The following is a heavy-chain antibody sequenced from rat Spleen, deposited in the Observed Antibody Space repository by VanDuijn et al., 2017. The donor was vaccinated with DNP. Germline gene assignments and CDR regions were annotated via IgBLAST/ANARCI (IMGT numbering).Heavy chain of an antibody. CDR2: IWSGGST. J-gene: IGHJ4*01. CDR3: ARSLATVVPTGAMDA. CDR1: SLSLTSNS. V-gene: IGHV2-47*01. Sequence: QVQLKESGPGLVQPSQTLSLTCTVSSLSLTSNSVSWIRQPPGKGLEWIGAIWSGGSTDYNSALKSRLSISRDTSKSQVFFKMNSVQTEDTAMYFCARSLATVVPTGAMDAWGQGTSVTVSS. D-gene: IGHD1-3*01.